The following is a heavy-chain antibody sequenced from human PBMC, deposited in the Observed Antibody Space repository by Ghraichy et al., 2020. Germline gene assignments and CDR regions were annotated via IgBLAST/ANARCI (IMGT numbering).Heavy chain of an antibody. CDR2: IYYSGST. CDR1: GGSVSSGTYY. D-gene: IGHD3-10*01. V-gene: IGHV4-61*01. CDR3: ASLYGSGRLLSY. Sequence: SETLSLTCTVSGGSVSSGTYYWSWIRQPPGRGLEWIGHIYYSGSTSYNPSLKSRVTMSLDTSKNQVSLKLNSVTAADAAVYYCASLYGSGRLLSYWGQGTLVTVSS. J-gene: IGHJ4*02.